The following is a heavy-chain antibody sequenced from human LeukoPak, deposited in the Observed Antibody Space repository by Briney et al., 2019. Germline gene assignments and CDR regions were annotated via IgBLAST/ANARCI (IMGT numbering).Heavy chain of an antibody. CDR2: INHSGGT. CDR3: TRSLGVVIHGGMDV. D-gene: IGHD3-3*01. J-gene: IGHJ6*02. Sequence: SETLSLTCAVNGGPFSNYYWTWIRQPPGKGPEWIGEINHSGGTNYNPSLKSRVTISLDTSKNQFSLKLSSVTAADTAVYYCTRSLGVVIHGGMDVWGQGTTVTVSS. V-gene: IGHV4-34*01. CDR1: GGPFSNYY.